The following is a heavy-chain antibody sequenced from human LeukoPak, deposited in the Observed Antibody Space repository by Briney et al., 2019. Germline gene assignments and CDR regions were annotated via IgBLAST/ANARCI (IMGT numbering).Heavy chain of an antibody. CDR3: ATMTGYYYYYYMDV. CDR1: GGSISSGDYY. D-gene: IGHD3-9*01. Sequence: SETLSLTCTFSGGSISSGDYYWSWIRQPPGKGLEWIGYIYYSGSTYYNPSLKSRVTISVDTSKNQFSLKLSSVTAADTAVYYCATMTGYYYYYYMDVWGEGTTVTVSS. J-gene: IGHJ6*03. CDR2: IYYSGST. V-gene: IGHV4-30-4*08.